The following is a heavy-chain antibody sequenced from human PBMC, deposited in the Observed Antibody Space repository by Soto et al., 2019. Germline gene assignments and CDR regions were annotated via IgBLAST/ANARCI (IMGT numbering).Heavy chain of an antibody. J-gene: IGHJ4*02. CDR1: GGSISSGGYY. Sequence: SETLSLTCTVSGGSISSGGYYWNWIRQHPGKGLEWIGYIYYSGSTYYNPSLKSRVSISVDTSKNHFSLKLTSVTAADTAVYYCARQSYSYDSGSYQEDFDLWGQGTLVTVSS. D-gene: IGHD3-10*01. V-gene: IGHV4-31*03. CDR3: ARQSYSYDSGSYQEDFDL. CDR2: IYYSGST.